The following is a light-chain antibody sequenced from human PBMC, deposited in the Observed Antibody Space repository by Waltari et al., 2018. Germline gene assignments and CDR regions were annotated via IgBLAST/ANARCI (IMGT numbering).Light chain of an antibody. V-gene: IGKV1-5*03. CDR3: QQYNSYSRT. CDR2: KAS. CDR1: QSISSL. J-gene: IGKJ1*01. Sequence: DIQMTQSPSTLSASVGDRVTITCRASQSISSLLAWYQKKPVKAPKLLIYKASSLESGVPSRFSGSGSGTEFTLTISSLQPDDFATYYCQQYNSYSRTFGQGTKVEIK.